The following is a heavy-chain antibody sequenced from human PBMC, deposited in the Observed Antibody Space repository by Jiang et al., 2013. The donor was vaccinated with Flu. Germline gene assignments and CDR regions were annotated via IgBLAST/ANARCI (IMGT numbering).Heavy chain of an antibody. Sequence: GLVKPSETLSLTCTVSGGSISSSSYYWGWIRQPPGKGLEWIGSIYYSGSTYYNPSLKSRVTISVDTSKNQFSLKLSSVTAADTAVYYCARLAVAGTDLSDYWGQGTLVTVSS. CDR2: IYYSGST. V-gene: IGHV4-39*01. CDR1: GGSISSSSYY. J-gene: IGHJ4*02. D-gene: IGHD6-19*01. CDR3: ARLAVAGTDLSDY.